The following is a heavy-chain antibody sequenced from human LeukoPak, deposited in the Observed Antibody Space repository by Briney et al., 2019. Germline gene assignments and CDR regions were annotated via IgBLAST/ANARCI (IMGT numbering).Heavy chain of an antibody. J-gene: IGHJ2*01. CDR1: GYTFTTYD. CDR2: MNPKSGNT. D-gene: IGHD6-19*01. Sequence: GASVKVSCKASGYTFTTYDINWVRQATGQGLEWMGWMNPKSGNTGYAQRFQGRVTMTRDTSISTAYMELSSLGSEDTAVYYCARVPHSSGWYPYWYFDLWGRGTLVTVSS. CDR3: ARVPHSSGWYPYWYFDL. V-gene: IGHV1-8*01.